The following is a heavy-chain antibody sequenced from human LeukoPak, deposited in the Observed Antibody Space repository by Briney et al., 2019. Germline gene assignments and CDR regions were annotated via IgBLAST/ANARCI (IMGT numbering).Heavy chain of an antibody. J-gene: IGHJ2*01. V-gene: IGHV4-59*08. CDR3: ARHRGGPEIVVVPAAPYWYFDL. D-gene: IGHD2-2*01. Sequence: PSETLSLTCTVSGVSISSYYWSWLRQPPGKGLQWFGYIYYSGSTNYNPSLKSRVTISVDTSKNQFSLKLSSVPAADTAVYYYARHRGGPEIVVVPAAPYWYFDLWGRGTLVTVSS. CDR1: GVSISSYY. CDR2: IYYSGST.